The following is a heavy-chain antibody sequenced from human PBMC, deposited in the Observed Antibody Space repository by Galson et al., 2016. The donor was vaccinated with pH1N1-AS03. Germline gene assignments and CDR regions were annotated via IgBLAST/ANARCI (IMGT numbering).Heavy chain of an antibody. Sequence: PPGRGLEWLGSVSYRGEAFYSTSLRGRVTVSVDTSKNQFSLNVHSLTAADTAIYYCARLPHNDNPGFDYWGQGTLVTVSS. D-gene: IGHD1-14*01. J-gene: IGHJ4*02. V-gene: IGHV4-39*07. CDR3: ARLPHNDNPGFDY. CDR2: VSYRGEA.